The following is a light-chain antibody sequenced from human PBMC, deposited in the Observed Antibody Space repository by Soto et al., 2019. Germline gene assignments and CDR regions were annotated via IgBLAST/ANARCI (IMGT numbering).Light chain of an antibody. J-gene: IGKJ2*01. CDR1: QGIKND. CDR2: AAS. V-gene: IGKV1-6*01. Sequence: AIQMTQSPSSLSASVGDRVTIACRASQGIKNDLAWYQQKPGKAPKLLIYAASSFHSGVPSRFSGSGSGTDFTLTISSLQPDDFATYYCLQDYNYPYTFGQGTKLEIK. CDR3: LQDYNYPYT.